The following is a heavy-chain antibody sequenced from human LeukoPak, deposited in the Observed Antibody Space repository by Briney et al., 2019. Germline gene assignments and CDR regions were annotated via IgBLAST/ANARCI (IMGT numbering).Heavy chain of an antibody. CDR3: AKRIQSAMATGY. V-gene: IGHV3-23*01. CDR1: GFTFSNSA. CDR2: ISGSGGST. J-gene: IGHJ4*02. Sequence: GGSLRLSCAASGFTFSNSALSWVRQAPGKGLEWVSDISGSGGSTYYADSVKGRFTISRDDSKNTLYLQINSLRAEDTAVYYCAKRIQSAMATGYWGQRTLVTVSS. D-gene: IGHD5-18*01.